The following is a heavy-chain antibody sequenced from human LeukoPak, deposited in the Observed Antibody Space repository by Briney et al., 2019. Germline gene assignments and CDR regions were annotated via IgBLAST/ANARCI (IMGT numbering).Heavy chain of an antibody. Sequence: AGGSLRLSCAASGFTFSSYSMNWVRQAPGKGLEWVSYISSSSSTIYYADSVKGRFTISRDNAKNTLYLQMNSLRAEDTAVYYCTRDRDSGAFDIWGQGTMVTVSS. CDR2: ISSSSSTI. D-gene: IGHD3-10*01. CDR1: GFTFSSYS. V-gene: IGHV3-48*01. J-gene: IGHJ3*02. CDR3: TRDRDSGAFDI.